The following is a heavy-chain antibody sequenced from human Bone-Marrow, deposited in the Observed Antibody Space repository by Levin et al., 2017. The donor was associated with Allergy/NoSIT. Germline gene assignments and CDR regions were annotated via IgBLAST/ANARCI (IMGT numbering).Heavy chain of an antibody. CDR2: IYLRDSDV. CDR3: ATYSGSSETFDS. CDR1: QYKLNNFW. V-gene: IGHV5-51*01. D-gene: IGHD1-26*01. Sequence: GASVKVSCQVSQYKLNNFWVAWVRQTPARGLEWMGIIYLRDSDVRYNPSFQGQVTISLDKSIDTAYLQWSPLKASDTAIYYCATYSGSSETFDSWGQGTLVTVS. J-gene: IGHJ4*02.